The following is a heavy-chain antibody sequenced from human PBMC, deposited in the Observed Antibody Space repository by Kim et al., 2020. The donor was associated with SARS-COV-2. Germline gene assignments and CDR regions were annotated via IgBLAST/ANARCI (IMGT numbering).Heavy chain of an antibody. V-gene: IGHV3-23*01. CDR3: ATWNANSWYQYFQH. D-gene: IGHD6-13*01. J-gene: IGHJ1*01. CDR2: ISGSADNT. Sequence: GGSLRLSCAASGFTFSSQAMSWVRQAPGKGLEWVSDISGSADNTHYVESVKGRFTISRDNSKNTLYLQMNSPRAEDTALYYCATWNANSWYQYFQHWGQGALVSVSA. CDR1: GFTFSSQA.